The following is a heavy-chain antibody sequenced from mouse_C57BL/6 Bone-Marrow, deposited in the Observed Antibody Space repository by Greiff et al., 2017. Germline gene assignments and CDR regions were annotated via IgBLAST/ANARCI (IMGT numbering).Heavy chain of an antibody. Sequence: EVKLMESGGGLVKPGGSLKLSCAASGFTFSSYAMSWVRQTPEKRLEWVATISDGGSYTYYPDNVKGRFTISRDNAKNNLYLQMSHLKSEDTAMYYCARDRLLWYLYAMDYWGQGTSVTVSS. V-gene: IGHV5-4*01. CDR2: ISDGGSYT. CDR3: ARDRLLWYLYAMDY. J-gene: IGHJ4*01. D-gene: IGHD1-1*02. CDR1: GFTFSSYA.